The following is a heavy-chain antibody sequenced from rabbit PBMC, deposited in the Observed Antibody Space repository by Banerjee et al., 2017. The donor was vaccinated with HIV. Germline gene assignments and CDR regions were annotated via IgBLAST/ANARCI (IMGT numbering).Heavy chain of an antibody. J-gene: IGHJ4*01. CDR1: GFSFNNRYV. D-gene: IGHD2-1*01. V-gene: IGHV1S45*01. CDR2: INTSSGNT. CDR3: ARGGATDDVNSWYFDL. Sequence: QEQLVESGGDLVKPEGSLTLTCTASGFSFNNRYVMCWVRQAPGKGLEWIACINTSSGNTVYASWAKGRFTISKTSSTTVTLQMTSLTAADTATYFCARGGATDDVNSWYFDLWGPGTLVTVS.